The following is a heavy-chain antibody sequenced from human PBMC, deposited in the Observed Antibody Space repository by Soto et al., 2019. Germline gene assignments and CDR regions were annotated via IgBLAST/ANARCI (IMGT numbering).Heavy chain of an antibody. CDR3: ANSEGYCTNGVCYRAVAFDI. CDR1: GGTFSSYT. V-gene: IGHV1-69*02. CDR2: IIPILGIA. D-gene: IGHD2-8*01. J-gene: IGHJ3*02. Sequence: QVQLVQSGAEVKKPGSSVKVSCKASGGTFSSYTISWVRQAPGQGLEWMGRIIPILGIANYAQKFQGRVTSTADKSTSTAYMELSSLRSEDTAVYYCANSEGYCTNGVCYRAVAFDIWGQGTMVTVSS.